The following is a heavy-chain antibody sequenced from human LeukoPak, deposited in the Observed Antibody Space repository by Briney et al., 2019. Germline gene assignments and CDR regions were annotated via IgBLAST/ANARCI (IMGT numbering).Heavy chain of an antibody. J-gene: IGHJ4*02. Sequence: HPGGSLRLSCVASGFTFSSYWMVWVRQAPGKGLVWFSHINSDGSSTTYADSVKGRFTISRDNAKNTLYLQMNSLRAEDTAVYYCARHRNYNFDYWGQGTLVTVSS. V-gene: IGHV3-74*01. CDR1: GFTFSSYW. CDR2: INSDGSST. CDR3: ARHRNYNFDY. D-gene: IGHD3-10*01.